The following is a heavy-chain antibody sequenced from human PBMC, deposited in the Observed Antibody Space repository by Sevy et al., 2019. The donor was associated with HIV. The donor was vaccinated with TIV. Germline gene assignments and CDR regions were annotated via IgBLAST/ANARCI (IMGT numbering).Heavy chain of an antibody. Sequence: GGSLRLSCAASGFTFSNYAMSWVRQAPGKGLEWVSGVGSGGSTYYAYSLKGRFTISRDNSKNTLYLQMNSLRAEDTAVYYCAKGGGIAARLPYYYGMDVWGQGTTVTVSS. V-gene: IGHV3-23*01. CDR2: VGSGGST. CDR3: AKGGGIAARLPYYYGMDV. D-gene: IGHD6-6*01. J-gene: IGHJ6*02. CDR1: GFTFSNYA.